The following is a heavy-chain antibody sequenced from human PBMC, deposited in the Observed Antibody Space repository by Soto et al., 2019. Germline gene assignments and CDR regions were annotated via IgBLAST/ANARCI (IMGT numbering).Heavy chain of an antibody. D-gene: IGHD1-1*01. J-gene: IGHJ4*02. V-gene: IGHV3-33*01. CDR1: GFTFSRYG. Sequence: QVQLVESGGGVVQPGRSLRLSCAASGFTFSRYGLHWVRQAPGKGLEWVAVIWYDGSKKYYGDSMRGRFTISRDDSKNTLYLQMNSLRAEDTAVYYCARDLGSTNYYFDYWGPGTLVIVSS. CDR3: ARDLGSTNYYFDY. CDR2: IWYDGSKK.